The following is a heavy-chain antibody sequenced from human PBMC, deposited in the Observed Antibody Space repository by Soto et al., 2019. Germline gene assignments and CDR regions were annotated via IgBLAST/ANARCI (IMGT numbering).Heavy chain of an antibody. CDR1: GDTIRSDY. D-gene: IGHD6-13*01. V-gene: IGHV4-59*08. CDR3: ARLRVAAAAYWFDP. J-gene: IGHJ5*02. Sequence: SETLSLTCSVSGDTIRSDYWNWIRQPPGKRLEWIGYIYYSGSTNYNPSLKSRVTISVDTSKNQFSLKLSSVTAADTAVYYCARLRVAAAAYWFDPWGQGTLVTVSS. CDR2: IYYSGST.